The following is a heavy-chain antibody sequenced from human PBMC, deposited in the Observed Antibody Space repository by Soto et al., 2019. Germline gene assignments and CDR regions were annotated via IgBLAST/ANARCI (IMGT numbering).Heavy chain of an antibody. J-gene: IGHJ6*02. V-gene: IGHV3-74*01. Sequence: LRLSCAASGFPFSTYWMHWVRQAPGKGPVWVSRINNDGSTTRYADSVKGRFTISRDNAKNTLYLQMNSLRAEDTAVYYCASQGLYYYGMDVWGQGTTVTVSS. CDR2: INNDGSTT. CDR3: ASQGLYYYGMDV. CDR1: GFPFSTYW.